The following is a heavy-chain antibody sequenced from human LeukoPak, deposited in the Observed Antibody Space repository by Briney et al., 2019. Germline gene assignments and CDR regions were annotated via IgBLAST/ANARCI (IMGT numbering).Heavy chain of an antibody. Sequence: GASVKVSCKASGYTFTSYDINWVRQATGQGLEWMGWMNPNSGNTGYAQKFQGRVTMTRNTSISTAYMELSSLRSEDTAVYYCARSPTYYYGSGSYYWSDPWGQGTLVTVSS. CDR1: GYTFTSYD. CDR3: ARSPTYYYGSGSYYWSDP. CDR2: MNPNSGNT. D-gene: IGHD3-10*01. V-gene: IGHV1-8*01. J-gene: IGHJ5*02.